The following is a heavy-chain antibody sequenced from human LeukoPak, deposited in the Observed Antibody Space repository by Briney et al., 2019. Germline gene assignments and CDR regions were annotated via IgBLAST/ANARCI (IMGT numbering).Heavy chain of an antibody. V-gene: IGHV4-39*07. CDR1: GGSISSSTYY. Sequence: SETLSLTCTVSGGSISSSTYYWGWIRQPPGKGLEWIGSIHYSGSTYYNPSLKSRVTISVDTSKNQFSLKLSSVTAADTAVYYRARIRDSSGYYLGAFDIWGQGTTVTVSS. J-gene: IGHJ3*02. D-gene: IGHD3-22*01. CDR2: IHYSGST. CDR3: ARIRDSSGYYLGAFDI.